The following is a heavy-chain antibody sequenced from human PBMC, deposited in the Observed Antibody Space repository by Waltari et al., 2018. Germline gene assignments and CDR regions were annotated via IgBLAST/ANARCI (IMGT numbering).Heavy chain of an antibody. V-gene: IGHV4-59*01. D-gene: IGHD3-10*01. CDR1: SGSIINYY. Sequence: QVQLQESGPGLVRPSETLSLTCTVSSGSIINYYWSWIRQSPEKGLEWIGYIFSSGKPNNGPSPGSRLTIAVDTPRTQPPLRLGSVPVDDRAVFSGAGPPRRGGPGAVALDFGGQGQWSPSLQ. CDR3: AGPPRRGGPGAVALDF. J-gene: IGHJ3*01. CDR2: IFSSGKP.